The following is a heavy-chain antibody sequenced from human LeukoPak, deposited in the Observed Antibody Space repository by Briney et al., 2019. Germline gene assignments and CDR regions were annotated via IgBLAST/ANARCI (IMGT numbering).Heavy chain of an antibody. V-gene: IGHV3-7*01. CDR2: IKQDGSEK. Sequence: GGSLRLSCAASGFTFSSYWMSWVRQAPGKGLEWVANIKQDGSEKYYVDSVKGRFTISRDNAKNSLYLQMNSLRAEDTAVYYCTRVLYSSGWNYFDYWGQGTLVTVSS. D-gene: IGHD6-19*01. J-gene: IGHJ4*02. CDR1: GFTFSSYW. CDR3: TRVLYSSGWNYFDY.